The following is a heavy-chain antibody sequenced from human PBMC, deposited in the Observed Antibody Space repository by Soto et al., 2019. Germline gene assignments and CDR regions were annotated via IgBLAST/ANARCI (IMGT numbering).Heavy chain of an antibody. CDR1: GFTFSSYW. J-gene: IGHJ5*02. CDR2: INSDGSST. CDR3: ARHPERIADIGWFDP. V-gene: IGHV3-74*01. Sequence: PGGSLRLSCAASGFTFSSYWMHWVRQAPGKGLVWVSRINSDGSSTSYADSVKGRFTISRDNAKNTLYLQMNSLRAEDTAVYYCARHPERIADIGWFDPWGQAPLVTVSS. D-gene: IGHD6-13*01.